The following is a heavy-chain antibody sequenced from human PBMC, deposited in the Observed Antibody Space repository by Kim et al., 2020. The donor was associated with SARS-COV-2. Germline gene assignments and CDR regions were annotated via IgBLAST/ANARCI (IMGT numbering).Heavy chain of an antibody. D-gene: IGHD5-18*01. V-gene: IGHV3-11*06. J-gene: IGHJ3*02. Sequence: DSVKGRFTISRDNAKNSLYLQMNSLRAEDTAVYYCARGTAMVSRSAFDIWGQGTMVTVSS. CDR3: ARGTAMVSRSAFDI.